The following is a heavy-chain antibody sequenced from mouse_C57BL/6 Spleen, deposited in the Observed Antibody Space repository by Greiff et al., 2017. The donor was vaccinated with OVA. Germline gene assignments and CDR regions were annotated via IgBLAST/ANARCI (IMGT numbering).Heavy chain of an antibody. Sequence: VKLVESGPGLVAPSQSLSITCTVSGFSLTSYAISWVRQPPGKGLEWLGVIWTGGGTKYNSTLKSRLSISKGNSKSQVFLKMNSLQTDDTARYYCSRKDSNYGFAMDYWGQGTSVTVSS. J-gene: IGHJ4*01. V-gene: IGHV2-9-1*01. D-gene: IGHD2-5*01. CDR3: SRKDSNYGFAMDY. CDR1: GFSLTSYA. CDR2: IWTGGGT.